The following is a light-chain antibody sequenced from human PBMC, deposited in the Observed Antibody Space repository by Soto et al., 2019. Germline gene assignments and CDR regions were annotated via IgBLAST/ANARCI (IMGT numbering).Light chain of an antibody. CDR3: QSYDSSLSGVV. V-gene: IGLV1-40*01. Sequence: QSVLTQPPSVSGAPGQRVTSSCTGSSSNIGAGYDVHWYQQLPGTAPKLLIYGNGNRPSGVPDRFSGSKSGTSASLAITGLQAEDEADYYCQSYDSSLSGVVFGGGTQLTVL. J-gene: IGLJ2*01. CDR2: GNG. CDR1: SSNIGAGYD.